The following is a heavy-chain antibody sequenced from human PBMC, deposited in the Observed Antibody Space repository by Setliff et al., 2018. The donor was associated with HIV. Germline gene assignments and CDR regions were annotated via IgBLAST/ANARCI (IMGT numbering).Heavy chain of an antibody. Sequence: ASVKVSCKASGYHFNSYGISWVRQAPGQGLEWMGWISAYNGNTNYAQKLQGRVTMTTDTSTSTAYMELISLTSEDTAVYYCASGFDSSGLSYFNYWGQGTLVTVSS. CDR3: ASGFDSSGLSYFNY. CDR1: GYHFNSYG. V-gene: IGHV1-18*01. D-gene: IGHD3-22*01. CDR2: ISAYNGNT. J-gene: IGHJ4*01.